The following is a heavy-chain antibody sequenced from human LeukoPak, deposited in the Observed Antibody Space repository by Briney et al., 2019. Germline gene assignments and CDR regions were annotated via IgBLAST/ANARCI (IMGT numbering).Heavy chain of an antibody. CDR3: ARLAADYYYYYMDV. V-gene: IGHV4-34*01. D-gene: IGHD2-15*01. CDR2: VNHSGST. J-gene: IGHJ6*03. CDR1: GGSFSDSY. Sequence: SETLPLTCAVYGGSFSDSYWNWIRQPPGKGLEWIGEVNHSGSTNYNPSLKSRVTISVDTSKNQFSLKLSSVTAADTAVYYCARLAADYYYYYMDVWGKGTTVTISS.